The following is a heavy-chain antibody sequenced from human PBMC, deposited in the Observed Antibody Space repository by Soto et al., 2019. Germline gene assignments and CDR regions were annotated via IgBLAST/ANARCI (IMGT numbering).Heavy chain of an antibody. J-gene: IGHJ5*02. CDR2: IYYSGST. Sequence: QVQLQESGPGLVKPSQTLSLTCTVSGGSISSGGYYWSWIRQHPGKGLEWIGYIYYSGSTYYNPSLKSRVTISVDTSKNQFSLKLSSVTAADTAVYYCARDAVRGGINWFDPWGQGTLVTVSS. CDR1: GGSISSGGYY. D-gene: IGHD3-10*01. V-gene: IGHV4-31*03. CDR3: ARDAVRGGINWFDP.